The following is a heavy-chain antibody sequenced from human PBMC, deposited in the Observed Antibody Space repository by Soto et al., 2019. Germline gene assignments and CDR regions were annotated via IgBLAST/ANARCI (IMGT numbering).Heavy chain of an antibody. CDR1: GGTFSSYA. D-gene: IGHD3-22*01. Sequence: ASVKVSCKASGGTFSSYAISWVRQAPGQGLEWMGGIIPIFGTANYAQKLQGRVTITADKSTSTAYMELSSLRSEDTAVYYCASATMNGAFDIWGQGTMVTVSS. J-gene: IGHJ3*02. V-gene: IGHV1-69*06. CDR2: IIPIFGTA. CDR3: ASATMNGAFDI.